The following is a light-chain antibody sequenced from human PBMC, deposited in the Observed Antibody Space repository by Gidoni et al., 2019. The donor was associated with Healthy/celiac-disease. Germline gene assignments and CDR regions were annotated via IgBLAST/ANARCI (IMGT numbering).Light chain of an antibody. V-gene: IGKV3-15*01. CDR3: QQYNNWPGT. CDR1: QRVSSN. CDR2: GAS. J-gene: IGKJ1*01. Sequence: EIVMTQSPATLSVSPGERATLSCRASQRVSSNLAWYQQKPGQAPRLLIYGASTRATGIPARFSSSGSGTEFTLTISSRQSEDFAVYYCQQYNNWPGTFGQGTKVEIK.